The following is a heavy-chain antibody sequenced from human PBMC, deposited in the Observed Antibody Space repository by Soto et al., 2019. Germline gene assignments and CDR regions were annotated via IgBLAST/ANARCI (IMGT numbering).Heavy chain of an antibody. V-gene: IGHV1-18*01. D-gene: IGHD6-19*01. J-gene: IGHJ5*02. CDR3: ARGGIRYSSGYYGT. CDR2: ISAYNGNT. Sequence: QVQLVQSGAEVKKPGASVKVSCKASGHTFSSNGISWVRQAPGQGLEWMGWISAYNGNTNYAQKLQGRVTMTTDTSTSTAYMELRSLRSDDSAVYYCARGGIRYSSGYYGTWGQGTLVTVSS. CDR1: GHTFSSNG.